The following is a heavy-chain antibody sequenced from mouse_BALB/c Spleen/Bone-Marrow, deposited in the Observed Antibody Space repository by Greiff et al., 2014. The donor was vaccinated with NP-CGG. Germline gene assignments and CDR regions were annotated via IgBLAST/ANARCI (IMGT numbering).Heavy chain of an antibody. V-gene: IGHV1-14*01. Sequence: EVQLQQSGPELVKPGASVKMSCKASGYTFSAYVMHWVQQKPGQGLGWIGYINPYNDGTKYNEKFKGKTTLTSDKSSSTAYMELSSLTSEDPAVYYCAREGGLRRGDYYAMDYWGQGTSVTVSS. J-gene: IGHJ4*01. D-gene: IGHD2-4*01. CDR1: GYTFSAYV. CDR3: AREGGLRRGDYYAMDY. CDR2: INPYNDGT.